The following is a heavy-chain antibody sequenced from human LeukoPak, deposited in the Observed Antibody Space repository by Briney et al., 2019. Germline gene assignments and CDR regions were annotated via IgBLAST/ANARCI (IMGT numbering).Heavy chain of an antibody. V-gene: IGHV1-8*01. CDR3: ARGLPGCGGNSEGGPGY. Sequence: ASVKVSCKASGYTFTSYDINWVRQATGQGLEWMGWMNPNSGNTGYAQKFQGRVTMTRNTSISTAYMELSSLRSEDTAVYYCARGLPGCGGNSEGGPGYWGQGTLVTVSS. CDR2: MNPNSGNT. CDR1: GYTFTSYD. J-gene: IGHJ4*02. D-gene: IGHD4-23*01.